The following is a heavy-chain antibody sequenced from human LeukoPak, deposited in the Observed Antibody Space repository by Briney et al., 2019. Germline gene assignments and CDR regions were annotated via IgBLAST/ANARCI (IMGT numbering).Heavy chain of an antibody. V-gene: IGHV1-2*02. D-gene: IGHD1-26*01. CDR1: GYTFTDYY. J-gene: IGHJ4*02. Sequence: ASVKVSCKASGYTFTDYYIHWVRQAPGQGLEWMGRLNPNSGDTNYTQRFQGRVTMTSDTSTKTAYMELSRLTSDDTAMYYCARDDIVGATEFDYWGQGTLVTVSS. CDR3: ARDDIVGATEFDY. CDR2: LNPNSGDT.